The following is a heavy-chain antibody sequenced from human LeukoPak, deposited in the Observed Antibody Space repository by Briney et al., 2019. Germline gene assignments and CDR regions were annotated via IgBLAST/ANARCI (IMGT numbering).Heavy chain of an antibody. CDR2: IYYSGST. Sequence: SETLSLTCTVSGGSISNYYWSWIRQPPGKGLEWIGYIYYSGSTNYNPSLKSRVTISVDTSKNQFSLKLNSVTAADTAVYYCARRAYGSGSFNRYYFDYWGQGTL. V-gene: IGHV4-59*08. D-gene: IGHD3-10*01. CDR3: ARRAYGSGSFNRYYFDY. CDR1: GGSISNYY. J-gene: IGHJ4*02.